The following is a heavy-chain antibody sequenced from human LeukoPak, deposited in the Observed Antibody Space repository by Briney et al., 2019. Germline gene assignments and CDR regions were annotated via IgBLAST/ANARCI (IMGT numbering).Heavy chain of an antibody. J-gene: IGHJ4*02. V-gene: IGHV3-30-3*01. CDR1: GFIFSSYA. Sequence: PGGSLRLSCAASGFIFSSYAMHWVRQAPGKGLEWVAFISYDGSNKHYAEPVQGRFTISRDNSKNTLYLQMNSLRAEDTAVYYCAREDGYSSSWYSDYWGQGTLVTVSS. CDR2: ISYDGSNK. D-gene: IGHD6-13*01. CDR3: AREDGYSSSWYSDY.